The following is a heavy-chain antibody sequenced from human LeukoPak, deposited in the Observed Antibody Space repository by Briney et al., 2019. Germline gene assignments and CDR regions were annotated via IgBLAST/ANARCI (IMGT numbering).Heavy chain of an antibody. CDR3: ARGDYYGSGSYYPIDY. CDR2: IWYDGSNK. J-gene: IGHJ4*02. V-gene: IGHV3-33*01. CDR1: GFTFSSYG. D-gene: IGHD3-10*01. Sequence: GGSLRLSCAASGFTFSSYGMHWVRQAPGKGLEWVAVIWYDGSNKYYADSVKGRLTISRDNSKNTLYLQMNSLRAEDTAVYYCARGDYYGSGSYYPIDYWGQGTLVTVSS.